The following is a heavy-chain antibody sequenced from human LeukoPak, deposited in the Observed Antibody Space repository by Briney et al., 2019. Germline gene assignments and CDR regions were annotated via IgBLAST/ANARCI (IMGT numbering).Heavy chain of an antibody. CDR2: IYTSGST. D-gene: IGHD3-22*01. V-gene: IGHV4-61*02. CDR1: GGSVSSGSYY. Sequence: SETLSLTCTVSGGSVSSGSYYWSWIRQPAGKGLEWIGRIYTSGSTNYNPSLKSRVTISVDTSKNQFSLKLSSVTAADTAVYYCARVGYYDSSGYVDYWGQGTLVTISS. CDR3: ARVGYYDSSGYVDY. J-gene: IGHJ4*02.